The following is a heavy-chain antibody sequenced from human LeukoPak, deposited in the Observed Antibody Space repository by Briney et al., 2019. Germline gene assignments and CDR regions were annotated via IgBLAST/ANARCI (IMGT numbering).Heavy chain of an antibody. D-gene: IGHD6-13*01. CDR2: IYYSGST. CDR3: ARARQQLDYYYYYGMDV. V-gene: IGHV4-39*07. J-gene: IGHJ6*02. CDR1: GGSISSGSYY. Sequence: SQTLSLTCTVSGGSISSGSYYWGWIRQPPGKGLEWIGSIYYSGSTYYNPSLKSRVTISVDTSKNQFSLKLSSVTAADTAVYYCARARQQLDYYYYYGMDVWGQGTTVTVSS.